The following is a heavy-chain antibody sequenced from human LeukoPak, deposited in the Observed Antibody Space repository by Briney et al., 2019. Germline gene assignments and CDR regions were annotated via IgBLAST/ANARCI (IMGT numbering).Heavy chain of an antibody. CDR2: IKQDGSEK. J-gene: IGHJ4*02. Sequence: GGSLRLSCAASGFIFTSYWMSWVGQAPGKGLEWVANIKQDGSEKYYVDSVKGRFTISRDNAKNSLFLQMSSLRAEDTAVYYCARHVRFEGVDYWGQGTLVTVSS. CDR1: GFIFTSYW. V-gene: IGHV3-7*01. D-gene: IGHD3-3*01. CDR3: ARHVRFEGVDY.